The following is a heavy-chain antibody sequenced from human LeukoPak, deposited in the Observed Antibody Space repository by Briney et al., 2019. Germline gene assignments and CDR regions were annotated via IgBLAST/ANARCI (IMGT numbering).Heavy chain of an antibody. CDR1: GFTFSSYG. V-gene: IGHV3-30*02. D-gene: IGHD3-10*01. CDR2: IRYDGSNK. Sequence: GGSLRLSCAASGFTFSSYGMHWVRQAPGKGLEWVAFIRYDGSNKYYADSVKGRFTISRDNSKNTLYLQMNSLRAEDTAVYYCAKDRGNYYGSGSYQDYWGQGTLVTVSS. J-gene: IGHJ4*02. CDR3: AKDRGNYYGSGSYQDY.